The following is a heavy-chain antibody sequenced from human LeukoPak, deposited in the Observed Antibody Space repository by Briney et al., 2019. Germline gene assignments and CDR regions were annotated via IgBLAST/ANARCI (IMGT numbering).Heavy chain of an antibody. CDR3: ARREYSSSSFHFDS. J-gene: IGHJ4*02. Sequence: GESLKISCKTSGYTFTNYWIGWVRQMPGKGLEWMGIIYPDDSDTRYSPSFQRQVTISADKSVNTAYLQWSSLKASDTAIYLCARREYSSSSFHFDSWGQGTRVIVSS. CDR2: IYPDDSDT. D-gene: IGHD6-6*01. V-gene: IGHV5-51*01. CDR1: GYTFTNYW.